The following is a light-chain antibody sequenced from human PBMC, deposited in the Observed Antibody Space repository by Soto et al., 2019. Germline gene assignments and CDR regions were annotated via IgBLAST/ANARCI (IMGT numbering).Light chain of an antibody. Sequence: DIQMTQSPSSVSASVGDRVTITCRASPGISSWLSWYQQKPGKAPKLLIYAASSLQSGAASRFSGSESGTDFTLTISSLQPEDFATYYCQQANSFPITFGQGTRLEIK. CDR2: AAS. CDR1: PGISSW. J-gene: IGKJ5*01. V-gene: IGKV1-12*01. CDR3: QQANSFPIT.